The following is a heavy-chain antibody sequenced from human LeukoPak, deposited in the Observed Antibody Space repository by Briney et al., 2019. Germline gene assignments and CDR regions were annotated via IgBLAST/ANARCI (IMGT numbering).Heavy chain of an antibody. CDR2: IKQDGSEK. CDR1: GFTFSNHW. Sequence: GGSLRLSCAASGFTFSNHWMSWVRQAPGKGLEWVANIKQDGSEKYYVDSVKGRLTISRDNAKNSLYLQMNSLRGEDTAVYYCARLYTSGCFDYWGQGTLVTVSS. CDR3: ARLYTSGCFDY. J-gene: IGHJ4*02. V-gene: IGHV3-7*01. D-gene: IGHD6-19*01.